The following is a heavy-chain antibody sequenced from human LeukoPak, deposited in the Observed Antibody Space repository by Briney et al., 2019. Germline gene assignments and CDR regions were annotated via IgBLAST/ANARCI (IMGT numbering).Heavy chain of an antibody. D-gene: IGHD3-22*01. V-gene: IGHV4-59*12. CDR2: VFYTGYT. Sequence: SETLSLTCTVSGGSINNYYWSWVRQPPGKGLVWIGYVFYTGYTHYNPYLTSRVTISVDTSKYQFFLKLTSVTAADTAVYYCARDVYYYDSSGYLLFDYWGQRTLVTVSS. CDR3: ARDVYYYDSSGYLLFDY. J-gene: IGHJ4*02. CDR1: GGSINNYY.